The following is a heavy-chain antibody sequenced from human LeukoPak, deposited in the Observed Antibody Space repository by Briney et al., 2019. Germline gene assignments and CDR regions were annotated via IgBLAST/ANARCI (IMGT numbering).Heavy chain of an antibody. Sequence: GSVSVSCKASGVTFTSYVMHWVRRAPGPGLEWMGIISPSGGGTSYAQKCQGRVTMTRDTSTRTLYMELSSPRSEDTAVYYCAREPRSYCSSPSCYAGYFDYWGQGTLVTVSS. CDR2: ISPSGGGT. CDR3: AREPRSYCSSPSCYAGYFDY. CDR1: GVTFTSYV. J-gene: IGHJ4*02. V-gene: IGHV1-46*01. D-gene: IGHD2-2*01.